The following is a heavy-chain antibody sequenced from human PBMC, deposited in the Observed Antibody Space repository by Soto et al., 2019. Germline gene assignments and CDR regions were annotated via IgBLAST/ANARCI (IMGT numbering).Heavy chain of an antibody. Sequence: GGSLRLSCAASGFTFSSYGMHWVRQAPGEGLEWVAVIWYDGSNKYYADSVKGRFTISRDNSKNTLYLQMNSLRAEDTAVYYCARDKGYGVGHGMDVWGQGTTVTVSS. CDR1: GFTFSSYG. CDR2: IWYDGSNK. J-gene: IGHJ6*02. D-gene: IGHD5-12*01. CDR3: ARDKGYGVGHGMDV. V-gene: IGHV3-33*01.